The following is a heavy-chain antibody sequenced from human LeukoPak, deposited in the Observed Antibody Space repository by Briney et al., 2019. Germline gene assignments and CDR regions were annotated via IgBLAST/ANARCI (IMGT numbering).Heavy chain of an antibody. J-gene: IGHJ3*02. V-gene: IGHV3-21*01. CDR3: ARDAHDYGGHSVGAFDI. D-gene: IGHD4-23*01. CDR2: ISSSSSYI. CDR1: GFTFSSYS. Sequence: GGSLRLSCAASGFTFSSYSMNWVRQAPGKGLEWVSSISSSSSYIYYADSVKGRFTISRDNAKNSLYLQMNSLRAEDTAVYYCARDAHDYGGHSVGAFDIWGQGTMVTVSS.